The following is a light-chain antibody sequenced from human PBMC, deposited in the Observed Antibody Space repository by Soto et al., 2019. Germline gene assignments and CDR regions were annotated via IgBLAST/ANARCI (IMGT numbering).Light chain of an antibody. Sequence: DIQMTQSPSSLSASVGDRVTITCQASQDISDKLNWYQQKSGKPPNLLIYEASNLELGVPSRFSGSASGTDFTFTISSLQPEDYGTYYCLQHNSYPPTFGQGTKVEIK. CDR2: EAS. CDR1: QDISDK. CDR3: LQHNSYPPT. J-gene: IGKJ1*01. V-gene: IGKV1-33*01.